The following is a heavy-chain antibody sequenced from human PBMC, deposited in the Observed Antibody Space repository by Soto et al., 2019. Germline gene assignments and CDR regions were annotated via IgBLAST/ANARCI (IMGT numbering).Heavy chain of an antibody. J-gene: IGHJ4*02. CDR3: ARGGFAYGYLDF. V-gene: IGHV1-18*01. Sequence: QVHLVQSGAEVKKPGASLKVSCKSSGYTFTSYGIVWVRQAPGQGLEWMGWISTYNVDTKYAQKFKGRVTMSTDISTTTAYMELTSLTSDDTAMYYCARGGFAYGYLDFWGQGTLATVSS. D-gene: IGHD5-18*01. CDR1: GYTFTSYG. CDR2: ISTYNVDT.